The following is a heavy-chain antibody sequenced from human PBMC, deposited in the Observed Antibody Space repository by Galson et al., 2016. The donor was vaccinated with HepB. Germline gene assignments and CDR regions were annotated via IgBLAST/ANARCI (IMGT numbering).Heavy chain of an antibody. CDR1: GYTFTRYY. Sequence: QSGAEVTKPGESLKLSCKASGYTFTRYYMHWVRQAPGQGLEWMGIINPSGGSTSYAQKFQGRITMTRDTSTSTVYMELSSLRSGDTALYYCARDIIVGGYFDDLGQGTLVTVAS. V-gene: IGHV1-46*01. CDR3: ARDIIVGGYFDD. J-gene: IGHJ4*02. CDR2: INPSGGST. D-gene: IGHD1-26*01.